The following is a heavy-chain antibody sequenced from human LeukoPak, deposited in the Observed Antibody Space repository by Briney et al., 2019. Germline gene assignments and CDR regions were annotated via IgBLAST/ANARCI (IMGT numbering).Heavy chain of an antibody. CDR2: ISYDGSNK. Sequence: GRSLRLSCAASGFTFSSYAMHWVRQAPGKGLEWVAVISYDGSNKYYADSVKGRFTISRDNSKNTLYLQMNSLRAEDTAVYYCARAPTVLVGYCSSSSCQADYWGQGTLVTVSS. V-gene: IGHV3-30-3*01. J-gene: IGHJ4*02. CDR1: GFTFSSYA. CDR3: ARAPTVLVGYCSSSSCQADY. D-gene: IGHD2-2*01.